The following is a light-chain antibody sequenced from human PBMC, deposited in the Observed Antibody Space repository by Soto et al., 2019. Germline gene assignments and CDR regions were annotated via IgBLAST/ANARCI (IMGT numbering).Light chain of an antibody. J-gene: IGKJ5*01. CDR1: QDISNY. CDR3: QQYENLPIT. Sequence: DIQITQSPSSLSSSVPDRFTITCQASQDISNYLNWYQQKPGKAPKLLIYDASNLETGVPSRFSGSGSGTDFTFTISSLQAEDIATYYRQQYENLPITFGQGTRLEIK. V-gene: IGKV1-33*01. CDR2: DAS.